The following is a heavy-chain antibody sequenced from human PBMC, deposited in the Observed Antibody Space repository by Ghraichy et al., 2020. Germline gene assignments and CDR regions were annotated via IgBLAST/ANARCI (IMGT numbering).Heavy chain of an antibody. V-gene: IGHV3-21*01. CDR3: ARSIAVAGFDY. J-gene: IGHJ4*02. CDR1: GFTFSSDS. D-gene: IGHD6-19*01. CDR2: ISSSSSYI. Sequence: GESLNISCAASGFTFSSDSMNWVRQAPGKGLEWVSSISSSSSYIYYADSVKGRFTISRDNAKNSLYLQMNSLRAEDTAVYYCARSIAVAGFDYWGQGTLVTVSS.